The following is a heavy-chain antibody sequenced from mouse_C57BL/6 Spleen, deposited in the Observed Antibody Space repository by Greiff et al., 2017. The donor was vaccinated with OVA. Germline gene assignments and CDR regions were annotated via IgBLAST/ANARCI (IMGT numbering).Heavy chain of an antibody. J-gene: IGHJ3*01. CDR1: GYSITSGYY. CDR3: AGDSDVRAWFAD. V-gene: IGHV3-6*01. CDR2: ISYDGSN. Sequence: EVKLMESGPGLVKPSQSLSLTCSVTGYSITSGYYWNWIRQFPGNKLEWMGYISYDGSNNYNPSLKNRISITRDTSKNQFFLKLNSVTTEDTATYYCAGDSDVRAWFADWGQGTLVTVSA.